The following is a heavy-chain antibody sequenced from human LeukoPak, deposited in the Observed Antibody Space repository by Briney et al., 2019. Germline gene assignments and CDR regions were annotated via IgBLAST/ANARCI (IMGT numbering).Heavy chain of an antibody. V-gene: IGHV3-23*01. D-gene: IGHD5-18*01. CDR2: ISGSGGST. Sequence: GGSLRLSCAASGFTFSSYAMSWVRQAPGKGLEWVSAISGSGGSTCYADSVKGRFTISRDNSKNTLYLQMNSLRAEDTAVYYCARSTWIQLWPFDYWGQGTLVTVSS. J-gene: IGHJ4*02. CDR1: GFTFSSYA. CDR3: ARSTWIQLWPFDY.